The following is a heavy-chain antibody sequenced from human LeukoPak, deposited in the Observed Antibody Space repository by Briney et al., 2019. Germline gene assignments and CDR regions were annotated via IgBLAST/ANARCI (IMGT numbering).Heavy chain of an antibody. D-gene: IGHD6-13*01. V-gene: IGHV3-64D*06. CDR3: AGFRATAGLY. CDR2: ITTNGVST. J-gene: IGHJ4*02. Sequence: GGSLRLSCSASGFTFSSYAMYWVRQAPGKGLEYVSAITTNGVSTYYADSVKGRFTISRDNSKNTLSLQMSSLRAEDTAVYYCAGFRATAGLYWGQGTLVTVSS. CDR1: GFTFSSYA.